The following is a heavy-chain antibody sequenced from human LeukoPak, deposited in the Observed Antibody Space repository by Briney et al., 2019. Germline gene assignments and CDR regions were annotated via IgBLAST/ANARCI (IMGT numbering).Heavy chain of an antibody. V-gene: IGHV3-48*01. CDR1: GLTFSHYG. D-gene: IGHD6-6*01. CDR2: ITADSSPM. CDR3: ARGRPVDY. Sequence: RPGPSLRLSCAASGLTFSHYGMNWVRQAPGKGLEWVSYITADSSPMFYADSVKGRFTISRDNAKNSVSLQMNSLRAEDTAVYYCARGRPVDYWGQGTLVTVSS. J-gene: IGHJ4*02.